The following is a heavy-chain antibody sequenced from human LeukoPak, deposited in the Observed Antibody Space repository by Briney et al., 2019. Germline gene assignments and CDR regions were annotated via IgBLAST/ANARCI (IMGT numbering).Heavy chain of an antibody. J-gene: IGHJ4*02. Sequence: ASVKVSCKASGYTFTSYGISWVRQAPGQGLEWMGWISAYNGNTNYAQKLQGRVTMTTDTSTSTADMELRSLRSDDTAVYYCARESEGHSYGYWGQGTLVTVSS. CDR3: ARESEGHSYGY. CDR2: ISAYNGNT. D-gene: IGHD5-18*01. V-gene: IGHV1-18*01. CDR1: GYTFTSYG.